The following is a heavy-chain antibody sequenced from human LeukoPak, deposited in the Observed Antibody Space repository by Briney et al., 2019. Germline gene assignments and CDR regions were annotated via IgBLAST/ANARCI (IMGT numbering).Heavy chain of an antibody. CDR3: ARGCTGGVWIPYYYYYYMDV. Sequence: PSETLSLTCTVSGGSISSSSYYWGWIRQPPGKGLEWIGSIYYSGSTYYNPSLKSRVTISVDTSKNQFSLKLSSVTAADTAVYYGARGCTGGVWIPYYYYYYMDVWGKGTTVTVSS. V-gene: IGHV4-39*01. CDR1: GGSISSSSYY. J-gene: IGHJ6*03. CDR2: IYYSGST. D-gene: IGHD2-8*02.